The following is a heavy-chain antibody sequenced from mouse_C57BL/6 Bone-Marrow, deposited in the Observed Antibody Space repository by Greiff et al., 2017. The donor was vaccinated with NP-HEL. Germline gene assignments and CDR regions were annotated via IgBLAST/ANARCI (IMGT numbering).Heavy chain of an antibody. J-gene: IGHJ2*01. CDR1: GFNIQDYY. Sequence: EVQLQQSGAELVKPGASVKLSCTASGFNIQDYYMHWVKQRTEQGLEWIGRIDPEDGETKYAPKFQGKATITADTSSNTAYLQLSSLTSEDTAVYYCARLGNQYYFDYWGQGTTLTVSS. CDR3: ARLGNQYYFDY. V-gene: IGHV14-2*01. D-gene: IGHD2-1*01. CDR2: IDPEDGET.